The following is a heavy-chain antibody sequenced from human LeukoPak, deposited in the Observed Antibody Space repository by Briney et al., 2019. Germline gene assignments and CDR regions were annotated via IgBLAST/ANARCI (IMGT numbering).Heavy chain of an antibody. J-gene: IGHJ4*02. Sequence: GGSLRLSCAASGFTFSSYEMNWVRQAPGKGLEWVSYISSSGSTIYYVDSVKGRFTISRDNAKNSLYLQMNSLRAEDTAVYYCARALGHNLGDYFDYWGQGTLVTVSS. V-gene: IGHV3-48*03. CDR2: ISSSGSTI. CDR3: ARALGHNLGDYFDY. CDR1: GFTFSSYE. D-gene: IGHD1-1*01.